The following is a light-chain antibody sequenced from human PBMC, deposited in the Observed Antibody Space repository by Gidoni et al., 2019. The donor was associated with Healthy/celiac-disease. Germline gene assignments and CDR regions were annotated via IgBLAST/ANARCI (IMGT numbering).Light chain of an antibody. CDR1: NIGRKS. CDR2: YDS. CDR3: QVWDSSSDHGHVV. J-gene: IGLJ2*01. Sequence: SDVLTPPPSVSVAPGKTARITCGGNNIGRKSVHWYQQKPGQAPVLVIYYDSDRPSGIPERFSGSNSGNTATLTISRVEAGDEADYYCQVWDSSSDHGHVVFGGGTKLTVL. V-gene: IGLV3-21*04.